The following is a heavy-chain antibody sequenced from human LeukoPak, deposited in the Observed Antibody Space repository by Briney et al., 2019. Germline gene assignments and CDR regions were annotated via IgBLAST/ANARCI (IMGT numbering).Heavy chain of an antibody. CDR2: ISYDGSNK. Sequence: GGSLRLSCAASGFTFSSYAMHWVRQAPGKGLEWVAVISYDGSNKYYADSVKGRFTISRDNSKNTLYLQMNSPRAEDTAVYYCARGPLGYSSGWGQGTLVTVSS. D-gene: IGHD6-19*01. J-gene: IGHJ4*02. V-gene: IGHV3-30-3*01. CDR1: GFTFSSYA. CDR3: ARGPLGYSSG.